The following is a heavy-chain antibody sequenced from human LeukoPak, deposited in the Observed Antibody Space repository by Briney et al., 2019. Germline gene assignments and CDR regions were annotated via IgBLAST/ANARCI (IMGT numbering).Heavy chain of an antibody. V-gene: IGHV4-31*03. D-gene: IGHD2-15*01. CDR1: GGSISTGGYA. CDR2: IYYNGST. J-gene: IGHJ5*02. Sequence: SQTLSLTCTVPGGSISTGGYAWSWIRQSPGKCLEWIGYIYYNGSTHSNPSLKSRVGLSADTSKNQFSLKLTSVTAADTAVYYCATYRAGDINWFDPWGQGILVTVSS. CDR3: ATYRAGDINWFDP.